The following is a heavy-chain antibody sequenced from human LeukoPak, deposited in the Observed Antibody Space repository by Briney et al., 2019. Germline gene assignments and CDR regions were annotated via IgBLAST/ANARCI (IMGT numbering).Heavy chain of an antibody. CDR1: GFTFSSYA. Sequence: PGGSPRLSCAASGFTFSSYAMSWVRQAPGKGLEWVSAISGSGGSTYYADSVKGRFTISRDNSKNTLYLQMNSLRAEDTAVYYCVTEANDSSGYYRYYFDYWGQGTLVTVSS. J-gene: IGHJ4*02. V-gene: IGHV3-23*01. CDR2: ISGSGGST. D-gene: IGHD3-22*01. CDR3: VTEANDSSGYYRYYFDY.